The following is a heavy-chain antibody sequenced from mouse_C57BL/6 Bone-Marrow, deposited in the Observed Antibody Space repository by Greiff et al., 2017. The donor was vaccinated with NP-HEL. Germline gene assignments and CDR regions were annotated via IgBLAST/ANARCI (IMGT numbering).Heavy chain of an antibody. J-gene: IGHJ2*01. CDR2: ISYDGSN. Sequence: EVKLVESGPGLVKPSQSLSLTCSVTGYSITSGYYWNWIRQFPGNKLEWMGYISYDGSNNYNPSLKNRISITRDTSKNQFFLKLNSVTTEDTATYYCARDRYYGSFFDYWGQGTTLTVSS. V-gene: IGHV3-6*01. CDR3: ARDRYYGSFFDY. D-gene: IGHD1-1*01. CDR1: GYSITSGYY.